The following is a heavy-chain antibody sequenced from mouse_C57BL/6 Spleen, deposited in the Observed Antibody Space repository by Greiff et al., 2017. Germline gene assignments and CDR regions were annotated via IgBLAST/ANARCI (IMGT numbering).Heavy chain of an antibody. J-gene: IGHJ4*01. CDR3: ARRDYDGGAMDY. V-gene: IGHV1-64*01. CDR1: GYTFTSYW. CDR2: IHPNSGST. Sequence: QVQLQQPGAELVKPGASVKLSCKASGYTFTSYWMHWVKQRPGQGLEWIGMIHPNSGSTNYNEKFKSKATLTVDKSSSTAYMHLSSLTSEDSAVYYCARRDYDGGAMDYWGQGTSVTVSS. D-gene: IGHD2-4*01.